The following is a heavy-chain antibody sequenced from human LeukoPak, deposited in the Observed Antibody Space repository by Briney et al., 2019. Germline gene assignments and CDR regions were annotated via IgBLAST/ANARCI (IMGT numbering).Heavy chain of an antibody. CDR1: GYTFTGYY. Sequence: ASVKVSCKASGYTFTGYYMHWVRQAPGQGLEWMGWISAYNGNTNYAQKLQGRVTMTTDTSTSTAYMELRSLRSDDTAVYYCARDTHYYDSSSGYWGQGTLVTVSS. V-gene: IGHV1-18*04. CDR3: ARDTHYYDSSSGY. D-gene: IGHD3-22*01. CDR2: ISAYNGNT. J-gene: IGHJ4*02.